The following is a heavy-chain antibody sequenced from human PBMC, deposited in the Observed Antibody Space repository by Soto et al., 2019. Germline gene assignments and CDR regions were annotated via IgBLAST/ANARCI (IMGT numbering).Heavy chain of an antibody. CDR3: TTQGFGGLHGLVDV. CDR2: MYNTGST. CDR1: GGSISSYY. V-gene: IGHV4-59*08. Sequence: SETLSRTCTVSGGSISSYYWSWIRQPPGKGLEWIGYMYNTGSTIYNPSLKSRVSISVDTSKNQFSLKLTSVTAADTAVYYCTTQGFGGLHGLVDVWGQGTTVSVSS. J-gene: IGHJ6*02. D-gene: IGHD3-10*01.